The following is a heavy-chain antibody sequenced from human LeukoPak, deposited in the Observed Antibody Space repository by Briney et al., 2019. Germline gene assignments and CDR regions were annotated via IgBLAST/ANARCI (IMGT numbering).Heavy chain of an antibody. CDR2: IHSSGST. D-gene: IGHD6-19*01. Sequence: PSETLSLTCTVSDGSISGHYCCWIRQTPGKGLEWIGYIHSSGSTKFNSSLRSRVTISVDTSKNQFSLNLRSVTTADTAVYFCARDRGSGWSLDAFDVWGPGTVVIVSS. CDR1: DGSISGHY. CDR3: ARDRGSGWSLDAFDV. J-gene: IGHJ3*01. V-gene: IGHV4-59*11.